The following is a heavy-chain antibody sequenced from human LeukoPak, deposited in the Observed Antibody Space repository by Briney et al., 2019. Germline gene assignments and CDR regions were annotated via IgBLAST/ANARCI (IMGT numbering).Heavy chain of an antibody. D-gene: IGHD3-10*01. Sequence: QAGGSLRLSCAASGFTFSSYGMHWVRQAPGKGLEWVAFIRYDGSNKYYADSVKGRFIISRDNSKNTLYLQMNSLRAEDTAVYYCAKSLEYGSGSLDYWGQGTLVTVSS. V-gene: IGHV3-30*02. CDR2: IRYDGSNK. CDR1: GFTFSSYG. J-gene: IGHJ4*02. CDR3: AKSLEYGSGSLDY.